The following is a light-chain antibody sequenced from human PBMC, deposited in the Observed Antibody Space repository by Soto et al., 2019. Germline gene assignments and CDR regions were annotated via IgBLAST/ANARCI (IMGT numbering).Light chain of an antibody. CDR2: DVT. J-gene: IGLJ1*01. Sequence: QPALNQPASVSGSPGQSITISCTRTSSDVGGFNYVSWYQQHPGKAPKLMIYDVTNRPSGVSYRFPGSKSGNTASLTISGLQAEDEADYYCNSYTSSSTYVFGTGTKVTVL. CDR1: SSDVGGFNY. CDR3: NSYTSSSTYV. V-gene: IGLV2-14*03.